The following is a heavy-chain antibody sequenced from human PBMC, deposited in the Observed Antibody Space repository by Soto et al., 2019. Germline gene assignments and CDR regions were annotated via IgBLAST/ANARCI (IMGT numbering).Heavy chain of an antibody. CDR1: GFTFSIYG. D-gene: IGHD2-21*01. J-gene: IGHJ4*02. CDR3: ASDFCGGRSAPPPAGVHY. V-gene: IGHV3-33*01. Sequence: QVQLVESGGGVVEPGRSLRLSCTASGFTFSIYGMHWVRQAPGKGQEWVALIGYDGSNKYYGDSVKGPFTISKDNSRNSLYMQMDSMRVQDTAVYYCASDFCGGRSAPPPAGVHYWGQGPLVPVSP. CDR2: IGYDGSNK.